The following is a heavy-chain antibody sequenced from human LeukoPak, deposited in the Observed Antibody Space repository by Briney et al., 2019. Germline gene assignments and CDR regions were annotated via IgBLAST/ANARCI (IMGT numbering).Heavy chain of an antibody. CDR2: ISSSSGTI. V-gene: IGHV3-48*01. CDR1: GFTFSSYS. CDR3: ARDLGGSGTTDY. D-gene: IGHD3-10*01. J-gene: IGHJ4*02. Sequence: GPSLRLSCAASGFTFSSYSTTCVRQAPRKGLEWVSYISSSSGTIYYADSVKGRFTISRDNAKNSLYLQMNSLRAEDTAVYYCARDLGGSGTTDYWGQGTLVTVSS.